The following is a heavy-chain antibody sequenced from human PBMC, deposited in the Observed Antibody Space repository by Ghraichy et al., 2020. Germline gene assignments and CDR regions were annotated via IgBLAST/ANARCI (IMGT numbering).Heavy chain of an antibody. CDR2: INHSGST. D-gene: IGHD3-10*01. V-gene: IGHV4-34*01. Sequence: SEALSLTCAVYGGSFSGYYWSWIRQPPGKGLEWIGEINHSGSTNYDPSLKSRVTISVDTSKNQFSLKLSSVTAADTAVYYCARLNYGSGSYYPNWGQGTLVTVSS. CDR1: GGSFSGYY. CDR3: ARLNYGSGSYYPN. J-gene: IGHJ4*02.